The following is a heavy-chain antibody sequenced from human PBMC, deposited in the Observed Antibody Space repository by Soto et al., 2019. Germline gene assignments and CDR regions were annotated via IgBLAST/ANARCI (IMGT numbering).Heavy chain of an antibody. D-gene: IGHD2-21*01. J-gene: IGHJ4*02. V-gene: IGHV3-72*01. Sequence: GGSLRLSCEVSGFTFSDHYMDWVRQAPGKGLEWVGRSRNKANSFSTAYAPSVKGRFTISRGDSKSSLYLQMNSLKTDDTAVYYCTRIAYNYGPGDYWGQGTLVTVSS. CDR1: GFTFSDHY. CDR2: SRNKANSFST. CDR3: TRIAYNYGPGDY.